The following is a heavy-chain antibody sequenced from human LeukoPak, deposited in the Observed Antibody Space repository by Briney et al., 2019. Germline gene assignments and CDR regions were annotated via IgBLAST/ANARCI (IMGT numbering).Heavy chain of an antibody. J-gene: IGHJ5*02. CDR3: ARDQRYCSGTTRYTRFDP. V-gene: IGHV1-8*03. Sequence: ASVKVSCRASGYTFTSYDINWVRQATGQGLEWMGWMNPNSGNTGYAQKFQGRVTITRNTSISTAYMELSSLRSEDTAVYYCARDQRYCSGTTRYTRFDPWGQGTLVTVSS. CDR2: MNPNSGNT. D-gene: IGHD2-2*02. CDR1: GYTFTSYD.